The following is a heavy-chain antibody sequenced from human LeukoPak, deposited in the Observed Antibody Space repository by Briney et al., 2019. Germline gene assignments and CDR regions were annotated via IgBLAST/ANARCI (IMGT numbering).Heavy chain of an antibody. Sequence: PGGSLRLSCSASAFTFSTYWMTWVRQAPGKGLEWVSSISSSSTYIYYADSLEGRFTISRDNVRNSLYLQMNSLRAEDTAVYYCAGDYEGNLAFDIWGQGTMVTVSS. J-gene: IGHJ3*02. V-gene: IGHV3-21*01. D-gene: IGHD4-23*01. CDR3: AGDYEGNLAFDI. CDR2: ISSSSTYI. CDR1: AFTFSTYW.